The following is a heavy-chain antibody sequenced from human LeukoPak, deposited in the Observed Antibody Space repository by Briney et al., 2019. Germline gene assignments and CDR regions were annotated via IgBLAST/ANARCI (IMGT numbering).Heavy chain of an antibody. J-gene: IGHJ4*02. V-gene: IGHV3-30*18. CDR2: ISYDGSNK. CDR3: AKDRIMVRGYYFDY. CDR1: RFTFSSYG. Sequence: PGRSLRLSCAPSRFTFSSYGMHWVREAPGNGLEWGAVISYDGSNKYYADSVKGRFTISRDNSKNTLYLQMNSLRAEDTAVYYCAKDRIMVRGYYFDYWGQGTLVTVSS. D-gene: IGHD3-10*01.